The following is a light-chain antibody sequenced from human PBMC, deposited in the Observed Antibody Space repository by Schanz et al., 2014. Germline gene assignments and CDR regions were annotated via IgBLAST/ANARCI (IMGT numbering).Light chain of an antibody. Sequence: DIQMPQSPSTLSASVGARVTITCRASQRISHWLAWYQQKPGKAPKLLIYDASSLESGVPSRFSGSGSGTEFTLTISSLQPDDFATYYCQQYNSYLYTFGQGTKLEIK. V-gene: IGKV1-5*01. CDR3: QQYNSYLYT. CDR2: DAS. J-gene: IGKJ2*01. CDR1: QRISHW.